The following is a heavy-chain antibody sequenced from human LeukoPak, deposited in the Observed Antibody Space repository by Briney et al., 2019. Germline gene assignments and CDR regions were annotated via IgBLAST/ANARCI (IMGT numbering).Heavy chain of an antibody. CDR3: ARGRTYRSSSWFDP. Sequence: GSLRLSCAASGFTFSSYAMSWIRQPPGKGLEWIGYISHSGNTNYNPSLKSRVTISVDTSKNQFSLKLSSVTAADTAVYYCARGRTYRSSSWFDPWGQGTLVTVSS. V-gene: IGHV4-59*01. CDR1: GFTFSSYA. J-gene: IGHJ5*02. D-gene: IGHD6-6*01. CDR2: ISHSGNT.